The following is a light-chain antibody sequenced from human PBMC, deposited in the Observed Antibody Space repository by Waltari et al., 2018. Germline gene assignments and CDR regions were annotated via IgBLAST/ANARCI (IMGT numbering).Light chain of an antibody. CDR1: TPNIGTNP. Sequence: QSVLTQPPSASGTPGPRVAITCSGTTPNIGTNPVTWHQQLPGTAPKLLIYNTNQRPSEVPDRFSGSKSGTSASLAISGLQSEDEAEYYCAAWDDSLNGPWVFGGGTKLTVL. J-gene: IGLJ3*02. V-gene: IGLV1-44*01. CDR2: NTN. CDR3: AAWDDSLNGPWV.